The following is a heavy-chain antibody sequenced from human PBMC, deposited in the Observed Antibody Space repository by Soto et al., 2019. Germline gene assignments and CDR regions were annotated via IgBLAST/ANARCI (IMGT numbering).Heavy chain of an antibody. D-gene: IGHD5-18*01. CDR3: ARDREAMGRGYSYGFLHYYYGMDV. Sequence: QVQLVESGGGVVQPGRSLRLSCAASGFTFSSYAMHWVRQAPGKGLEGVAVISYDGSNKYYADSVKGRFTNSRDNYKNTMYLQMNSLRADDTAVYYCARDREAMGRGYSYGFLHYYYGMDVWGQGTTVTVSS. CDR1: GFTFSSYA. J-gene: IGHJ6*02. V-gene: IGHV3-30-3*01. CDR2: ISYDGSNK.